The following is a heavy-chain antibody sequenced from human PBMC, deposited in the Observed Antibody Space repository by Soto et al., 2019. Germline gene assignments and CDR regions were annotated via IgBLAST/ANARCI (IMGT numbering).Heavy chain of an antibody. CDR1: GFTFSSYS. D-gene: IGHD2-15*01. J-gene: IGHJ4*02. CDR2: ISSSSSTI. CDR3: AREAKDIVVVVAATEYYFDY. Sequence: GGSLRLSCAASGFTFSSYSMNWVRQAPGKGLEWVSYISSSSSTIYYADSVKGRFTISRDNAKNSLYLQMNSLRAEDTAVYYCAREAKDIVVVVAATEYYFDYWGQGTLVTVSS. V-gene: IGHV3-48*01.